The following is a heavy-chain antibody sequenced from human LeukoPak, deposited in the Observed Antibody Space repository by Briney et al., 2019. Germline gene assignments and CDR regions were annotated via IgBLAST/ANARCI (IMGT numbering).Heavy chain of an antibody. D-gene: IGHD2-2*01. Sequence: ASVKVSCKASGYTFTGYYMNWVRQAPGQGLEWMGWINPNSGGTNYAQKFQGRVTMTRDTSINTAYMELSRLTSDDTAMYYCAKGYQMGSFDYWGQGTLVTVSS. V-gene: IGHV1-2*02. CDR1: GYTFTGYY. CDR3: AKGYQMGSFDY. J-gene: IGHJ4*02. CDR2: INPNSGGT.